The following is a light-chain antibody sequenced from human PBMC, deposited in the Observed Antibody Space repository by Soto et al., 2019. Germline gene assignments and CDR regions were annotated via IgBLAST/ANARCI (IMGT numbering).Light chain of an antibody. J-gene: IGKJ5*01. CDR2: DAS. V-gene: IGKV3-11*01. CDR1: QSGGSY. Sequence: VFTQPPGTLSLSPGERATLSCRANQSGGSYLAWYQQKVGQAPMLLIYDASKRATGLPDRFSVSVSGTDLTITVRRLEPEDGEVDEGQQRSDWPITFFQGTRLEIK. CDR3: QQRSDWPIT.